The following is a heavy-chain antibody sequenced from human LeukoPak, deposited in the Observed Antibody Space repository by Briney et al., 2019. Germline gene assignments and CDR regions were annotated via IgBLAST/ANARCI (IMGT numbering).Heavy chain of an antibody. D-gene: IGHD2-15*01. CDR3: ARDLYHRLGCSGGSCFGTLDY. Sequence: SVKVSCKASGGTFSSYAISWVRQAPGQGLEWMGGIIPIFGTANYAQKFQGRVTITTDESTSTAYMELSRLRSEDTAVYYCARDLYHRLGCSGGSCFGTLDYWGQGTLVTVSS. CDR1: GGTFSSYA. V-gene: IGHV1-69*05. J-gene: IGHJ4*02. CDR2: IIPIFGTA.